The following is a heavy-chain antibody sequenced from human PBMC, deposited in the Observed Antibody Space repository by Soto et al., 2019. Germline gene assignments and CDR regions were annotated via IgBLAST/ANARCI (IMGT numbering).Heavy chain of an antibody. CDR2: INHDGSDK. J-gene: IGHJ6*02. Sequence: EVQVVESGGGLVQPGGSLRLSCAASGFTFSTYLMTWVRQAPGKGLEWVANINHDGSDKYYVDSVKGRFTISRDNAKNSLYLQMNSLRAEDTAVYYCARDSYYDFWSGTVGYGMDVWGQGTTVTVSS. CDR1: GFTFSTYL. V-gene: IGHV3-7*03. CDR3: ARDSYYDFWSGTVGYGMDV. D-gene: IGHD3-3*01.